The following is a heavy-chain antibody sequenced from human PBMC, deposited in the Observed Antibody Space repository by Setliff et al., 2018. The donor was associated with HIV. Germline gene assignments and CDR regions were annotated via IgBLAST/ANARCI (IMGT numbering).Heavy chain of an antibody. CDR2: IYTDGTI. Sequence: PSETLSLTCTVSGVSISSGDYYWGWTRQPAGKGLEWIGHIYTDGTIKYNPSLKSRLTISLDTSKNQFSLKLNSVTAADTAVYYCERGGQSSGYAIEYWGQGTLVTVSS. V-gene: IGHV4-61*09. D-gene: IGHD5-12*01. CDR1: GVSISSGDYY. CDR3: ERGGQSSGYAIEY. J-gene: IGHJ4*02.